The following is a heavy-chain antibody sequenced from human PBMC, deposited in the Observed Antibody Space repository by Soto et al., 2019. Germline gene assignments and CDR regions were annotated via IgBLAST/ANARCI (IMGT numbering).Heavy chain of an antibody. CDR1: GYTLTELA. CDR3: ATDVYDTFGY. V-gene: IGHV1-24*01. CDR2: FDPEDGET. D-gene: IGHD3-9*01. Sequence: ASVKVSCKVSGYTLTELAMHWVRQSPVKGLEWMGGFDPEDGETIYAQKFQGRVTMTEDTSTDTAYMELSSLRSEDTAVYYCATDVYDTFGYWGQGTLVTVSS. J-gene: IGHJ4*02.